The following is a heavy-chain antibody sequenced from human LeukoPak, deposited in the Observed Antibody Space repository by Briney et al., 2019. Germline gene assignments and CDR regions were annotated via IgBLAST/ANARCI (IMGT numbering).Heavy chain of an antibody. D-gene: IGHD6-13*01. J-gene: IGHJ2*01. CDR1: GFIFVDYG. V-gene: IGHV3-20*04. Sequence: GGSLRLSCAASGFIFVDYGMTCVRQAPGKGREWVSGIYWNGGRIGYADSVKGRFTISRDNANNSLYLQITSLRAEDTAVYYFARPPSYSSSWPFDLWGRGTLVSVSS. CDR2: IYWNGGRI. CDR3: ARPPSYSSSWPFDL.